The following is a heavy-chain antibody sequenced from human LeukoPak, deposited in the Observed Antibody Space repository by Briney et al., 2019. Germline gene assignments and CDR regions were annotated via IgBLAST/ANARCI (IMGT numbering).Heavy chain of an antibody. V-gene: IGHV2-5*02. D-gene: IGHD6-6*01. J-gene: IGHJ4*02. CDR1: GFSRSSNGVG. CDR2: IYWDDDK. Sequence: SGPTLVKPTETLTLTCTFSGFSRSSNGVGVGWIRQPPGEALEWLALIYWDDDKRYTPSLKSRLTITKDTSKNQVVLTMTNMDPVDTAPYYCAHRPFGSSPFDYWGQGTLVTVSS. CDR3: AHRPFGSSPFDY.